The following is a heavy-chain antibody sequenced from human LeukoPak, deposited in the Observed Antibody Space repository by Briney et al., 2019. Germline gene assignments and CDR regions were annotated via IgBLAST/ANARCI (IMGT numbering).Heavy chain of an antibody. J-gene: IGHJ6*03. Sequence: QPGGSLRLSCAASGFTFSNYAMHWVRQAPGKGLEYVSAITGNEGSTYRANSVRGRFTISRDNSKNTVYLQMGSLRAEDVAVYYCARGPSGVFYMDVWGKGTTVTVSS. D-gene: IGHD3-10*01. CDR1: GFTFSNYA. CDR3: ARGPSGVFYMDV. V-gene: IGHV3-64*01. CDR2: ITGNEGST.